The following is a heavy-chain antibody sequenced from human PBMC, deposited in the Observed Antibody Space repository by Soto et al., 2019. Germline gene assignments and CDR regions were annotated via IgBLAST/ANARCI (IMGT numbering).Heavy chain of an antibody. V-gene: IGHV4-4*02. CDR2: IYHTGLT. CDR3: VRSTDGGMDV. J-gene: IGHJ6*02. CDR1: GGSISSTIW. Sequence: QVQLQESGPGLVKPSGTLSLTCAVSGGSISSTIWWTWFRQPPGKGLEWIWEIYHTGLTNYNPSLNSRVTISVDKSNNQFSLKLKSVTAADTAVYYCVRSTDGGMDVWGQGTTVIVSS.